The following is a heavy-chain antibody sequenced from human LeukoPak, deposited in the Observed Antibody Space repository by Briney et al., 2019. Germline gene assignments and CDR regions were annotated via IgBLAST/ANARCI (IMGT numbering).Heavy chain of an antibody. J-gene: IGHJ4*02. V-gene: IGHV3-73*01. Sequence: PGGSLRLSCAASGFRFSGSDMHWVRQASGKGLEWVGRITTKASNYATAYAASVKGRITVSRDDSKNTAYLQMNSLKTEDTAMYYCTTYTSGHYWGQGTLVTVSS. CDR1: GFRFSGSD. D-gene: IGHD1-26*01. CDR2: ITTKASNYAT. CDR3: TTYTSGHY.